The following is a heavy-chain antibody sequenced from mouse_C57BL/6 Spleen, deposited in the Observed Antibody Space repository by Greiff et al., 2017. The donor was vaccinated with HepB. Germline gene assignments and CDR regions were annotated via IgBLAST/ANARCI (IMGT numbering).Heavy chain of an antibody. CDR2: IHPNSGST. CDR1: GYTFTSYW. Sequence: QVQLQQPGAELVKPGASVKLSCKASGYTFTSYWMHWVKQRPGQGLEWIGMIHPNSGSTNYNEKFKSKATLTVDKSSSTAYMQLSSLTSEDSAVYYCARSDYDGYFDYWSQRTTLTVSS. V-gene: IGHV1-64*01. D-gene: IGHD2-4*01. CDR3: ARSDYDGYFDY. J-gene: IGHJ2*01.